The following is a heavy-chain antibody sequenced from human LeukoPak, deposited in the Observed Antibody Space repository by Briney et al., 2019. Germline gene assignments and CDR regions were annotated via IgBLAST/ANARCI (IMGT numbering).Heavy chain of an antibody. V-gene: IGHV1-8*02. Sequence: ASVKVSCKASGYTFTGYYMHWVRQAPGQGLEWMGWMNPNSGNTGYAQKFQGRVTMTRNTSISTAYMELSSLRSEDTAVYYCARGSRRGVSPPTYWGQGTLVTVSS. CDR3: ARGSRRGVSPPTY. J-gene: IGHJ4*02. D-gene: IGHD3-16*01. CDR1: GYTFTGYY. CDR2: MNPNSGNT.